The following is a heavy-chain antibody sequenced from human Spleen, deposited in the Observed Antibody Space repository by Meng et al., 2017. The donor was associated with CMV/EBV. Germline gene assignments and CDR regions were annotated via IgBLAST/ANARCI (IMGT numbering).Heavy chain of an antibody. CDR2: INPDGGST. J-gene: IGHJ6*02. CDR1: YTFTNYY. V-gene: IGHV1-46*01. D-gene: IGHD1-26*01. Sequence: YTFTNYYLHWMRQAPGQGLEWMGIINPDGGSTKYAQKFQGRVTMTRDTSTSTVYMELSSLRSEDTAVYYCARVESWEKSLANAMDVWGQGTTVTVSS. CDR3: ARVESWEKSLANAMDV.